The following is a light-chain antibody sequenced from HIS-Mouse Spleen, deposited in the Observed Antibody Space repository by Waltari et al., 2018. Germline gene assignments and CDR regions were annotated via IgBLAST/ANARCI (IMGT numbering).Light chain of an antibody. CDR1: ALPKKY. J-gene: IGLJ2*01. V-gene: IGLV3-10*01. Sequence: SYELTQPPSVSGSPGQTARITCSGDALPKKYAYWYQQKPGQAPVLVIYEDSKRPSGITERFSGSSSGTMATLTISGAQVEDEADYYCYSTDSSGNHRVFGGGTKLTVL. CDR3: YSTDSSGNHRV. CDR2: EDS.